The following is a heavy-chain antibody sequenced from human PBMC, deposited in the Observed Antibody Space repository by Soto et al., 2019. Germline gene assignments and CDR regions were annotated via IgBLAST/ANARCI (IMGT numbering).Heavy chain of an antibody. V-gene: IGHV3-23*01. J-gene: IGHJ1*01. CDR1: GFTFSSYA. CDR2: ISGSGGST. CDR3: AKDVFSWSTTAEYLQH. D-gene: IGHD6-13*01. Sequence: VGSLRLSCAASGFTFSSYAMSWVRQAPGKGLEWVSAISGSGGSTYYADSVKGRFTISRDNSKNTLYLQMNSLRAEDTAVYYCAKDVFSWSTTAEYLQHWGQGTLVTVSS.